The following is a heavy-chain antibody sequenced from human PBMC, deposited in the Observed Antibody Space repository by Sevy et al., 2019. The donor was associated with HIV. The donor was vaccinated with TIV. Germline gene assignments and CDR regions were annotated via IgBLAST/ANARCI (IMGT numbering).Heavy chain of an antibody. CDR3: ARLLGYFSSTSCWDWFDP. Sequence: GGSLRLSCAASGFTFSSYWMSWVRQAPGKGLEWVANIKQDGSEKYYVDSVKGRFTISRDNAKNSLYLQMNSMRAEATAVYYCARLLGYFSSTSCWDWFDPWGQGTLVTVSS. J-gene: IGHJ5*02. CDR2: IKQDGSEK. D-gene: IGHD2-2*01. V-gene: IGHV3-7*01. CDR1: GFTFSSYW.